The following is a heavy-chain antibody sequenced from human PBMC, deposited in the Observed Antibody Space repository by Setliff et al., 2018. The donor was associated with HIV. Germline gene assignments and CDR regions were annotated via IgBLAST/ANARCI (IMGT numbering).Heavy chain of an antibody. V-gene: IGHV3-72*01. D-gene: IGHD2-21*01. J-gene: IGHJ3*02. CDR3: VRVISGGAFDT. Sequence: GGSLRLSCAASGFTFSDHYMDWVRQAPGKGPEWVGRSRTKTYSYTTDYAASVKGRFTISRDDSQNSLYLQMNSLKTEDTAVYYCVRVISGGAFDTRGQGTKVTVSS. CDR2: SRTKTYSYTT. CDR1: GFTFSDHY.